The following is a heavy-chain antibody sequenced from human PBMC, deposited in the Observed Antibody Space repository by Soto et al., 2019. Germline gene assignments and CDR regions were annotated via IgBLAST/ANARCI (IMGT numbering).Heavy chain of an antibody. Sequence: PGGSLRLSCVASGLSFSSYGMSWVRQAPGKGLEWVSVISGSGGSTLSADSVKGRFTISRDNSKNTLYLQMNSLRVEDTAVYYCANRDTSDWHYFDYWGQGTLVTVS. V-gene: IGHV3-23*01. D-gene: IGHD6-19*01. CDR3: ANRDTSDWHYFDY. CDR1: GLSFSSYG. CDR2: ISGSGGST. J-gene: IGHJ4*02.